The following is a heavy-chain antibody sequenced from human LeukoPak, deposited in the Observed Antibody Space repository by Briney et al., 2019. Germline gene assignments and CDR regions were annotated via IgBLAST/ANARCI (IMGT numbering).Heavy chain of an antibody. CDR1: GFTFSSYS. Sequence: PGGSLRLSCAASGFTFSSYSMNWVRQAPGKGLEWVSYISSSSSTIYYADSVKGRFTISRDNAKNSLYLQMGSLRAEDTAVYYCARGRVEMATIGLFDYWGQGTLVTVSS. D-gene: IGHD5-24*01. V-gene: IGHV3-48*01. CDR2: ISSSSSTI. CDR3: ARGRVEMATIGLFDY. J-gene: IGHJ4*02.